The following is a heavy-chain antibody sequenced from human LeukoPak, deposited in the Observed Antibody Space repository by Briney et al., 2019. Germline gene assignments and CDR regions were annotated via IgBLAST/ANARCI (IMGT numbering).Heavy chain of an antibody. CDR3: AARGDGYNNWYFDL. Sequence: SETLSLTCTVSGGSVSSGSYYWSWIRQPPGKGLEWIGYIYYSGSTNYNPSLKSRVTISVDTSKNQFSLNLSSVTAADTAVYYCAARGDGYNNWYFDLWGRGTLVTVSS. V-gene: IGHV4-61*01. J-gene: IGHJ2*01. CDR2: IYYSGST. D-gene: IGHD5-24*01. CDR1: GGSVSSGSYY.